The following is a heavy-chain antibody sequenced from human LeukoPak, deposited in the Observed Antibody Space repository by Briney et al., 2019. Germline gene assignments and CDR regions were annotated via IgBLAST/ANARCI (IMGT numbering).Heavy chain of an antibody. CDR3: ARDRGYYGDYQIDY. Sequence: SETLSLTCTVSGGSISSSSYYWGWIRQPPGKGLEWIGSIYYSGSTYYNPSLKSRVTISVDTSKNQFSLKLSSVTAADTAVYYCARDRGYYGDYQIDYWGQGTLVTVSS. CDR1: GGSISSSSYY. V-gene: IGHV4-39*02. J-gene: IGHJ4*02. CDR2: IYYSGST. D-gene: IGHD4-17*01.